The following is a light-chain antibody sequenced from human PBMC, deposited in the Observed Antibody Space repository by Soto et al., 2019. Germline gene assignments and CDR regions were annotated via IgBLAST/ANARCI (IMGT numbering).Light chain of an antibody. CDR3: QQYNTYPWT. CDR2: GAS. J-gene: IGKJ1*01. Sequence: DIQLTQSPSFLSASVGDRVTITCRASQGISSYLAWYQQKPGKPPKLLISGASTLQSGVPSRLSGSGSGTEFTLTISSLQPEDFAIYYCQQYNTYPWTFGQGTKVDIK. CDR1: QGISSY. V-gene: IGKV1-9*01.